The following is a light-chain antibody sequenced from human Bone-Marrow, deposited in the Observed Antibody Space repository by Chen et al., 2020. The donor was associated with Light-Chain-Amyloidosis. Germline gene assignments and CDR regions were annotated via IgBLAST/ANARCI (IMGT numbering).Light chain of an antibody. V-gene: IGLV3-25*03. J-gene: IGLJ2*01. Sequence: SYELTQPPSVSVSPGQTARITCSGDDLPTKYAYWYQQKPGPAPVLVIHRDTERPSGISERFSGSSSGTTATLPISGVQEEDEADYHCQSADSSGTYEGIFGGGTKLTVL. CDR3: QSADSSGTYEGI. CDR2: RDT. CDR1: DLPTKY.